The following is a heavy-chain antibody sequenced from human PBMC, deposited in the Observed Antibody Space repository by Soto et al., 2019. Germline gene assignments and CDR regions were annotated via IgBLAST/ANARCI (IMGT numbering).Heavy chain of an antibody. Sequence: TLSLTXSVSGAALNGGNYYWSWIRQVRGKGLEWIGHIYVTGAVDYNPSLRDRITISQDTSERQFSLNLRLVTAADTAGYYCARLRIATNNYKWFDPWGQGTLVTVS. V-gene: IGHV4-31*02. J-gene: IGHJ5*02. CDR1: GAALNGGNYY. D-gene: IGHD2-21*01. CDR3: ARLRIATNNYKWFDP. CDR2: IYVTGAV.